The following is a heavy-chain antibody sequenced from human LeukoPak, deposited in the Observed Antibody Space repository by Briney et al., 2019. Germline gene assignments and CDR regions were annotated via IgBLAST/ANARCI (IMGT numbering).Heavy chain of an antibody. CDR2: INHSGST. CDR3: ARGLKKYYYGSSGYKPYYFDY. V-gene: IGHV4-34*01. Sequence: SETLSLTCAVYGGSFSGYYWSWIRQPPGKGLEWIGEINHSGSTNYNPSLKSRVTISVDTSKNQFSLKLSSVTAADTAVYYCARGLKKYYYGSSGYKPYYFDYWGQGTLVTVSS. CDR1: GGSFSGYY. D-gene: IGHD3-22*01. J-gene: IGHJ4*02.